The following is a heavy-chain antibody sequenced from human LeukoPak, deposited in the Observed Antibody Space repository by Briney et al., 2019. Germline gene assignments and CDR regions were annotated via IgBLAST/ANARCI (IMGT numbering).Heavy chain of an antibody. J-gene: IGHJ6*03. CDR1: GFTFSDYY. CDR2: IGPSGNDI. Sequence: GGSLRLSCAASGFTFSDYYMNWIRQAPGKGLEWLSYIGPSGNDINYADSVRGRFTISRDNAKNSLFLQMSSLTAEDTAVYYCARAPDWNYSYYYYYMDVWGKGTTVTVSS. CDR3: ARAPDWNYSYYYYYMDV. V-gene: IGHV3-11*01. D-gene: IGHD1-7*01.